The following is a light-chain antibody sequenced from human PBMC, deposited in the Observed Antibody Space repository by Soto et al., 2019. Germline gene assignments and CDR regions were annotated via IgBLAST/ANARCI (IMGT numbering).Light chain of an antibody. Sequence: DIQMTQSPSILSASVGDRVTITCRASQSIGSCLAWYQHKPGKAPKLLIYKASSLESGVPLRFSGSGSGTEFTLTISSLQRDDFATYYCQQYSTYSRTFGQGTKVEIK. J-gene: IGKJ1*01. CDR3: QQYSTYSRT. CDR2: KAS. CDR1: QSIGSC. V-gene: IGKV1-5*03.